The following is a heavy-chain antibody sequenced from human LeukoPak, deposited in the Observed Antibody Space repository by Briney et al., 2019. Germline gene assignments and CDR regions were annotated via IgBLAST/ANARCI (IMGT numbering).Heavy chain of an antibody. CDR1: GGSVSSYY. J-gene: IGHJ3*02. V-gene: IGHV4-4*07. Sequence: SETLSLTCTVSGGSVSSYYWSWIRQPAGKGLEWIGRLYASGSTNYNPSLKSRVTISVDKSKNQFSLKLSFVTAADTAVYYCAREVIVVVPAATGDGFDIWGQGTMVTVSS. D-gene: IGHD2-2*01. CDR3: AREVIVVVPAATGDGFDI. CDR2: LYASGST.